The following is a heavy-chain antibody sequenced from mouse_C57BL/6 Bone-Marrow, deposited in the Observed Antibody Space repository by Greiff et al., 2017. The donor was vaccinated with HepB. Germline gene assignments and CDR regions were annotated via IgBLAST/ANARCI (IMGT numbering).Heavy chain of an antibody. CDR2: IDPETGGT. V-gene: IGHV1-15*01. CDR1: GYTFTDYE. CDR3: AKRGYDGY. J-gene: IGHJ2*01. Sequence: QVQLQQSGAELVRPGASVTLSCKASGYTFTDYEMHWVKQTPVHGLEWIGAIDPETGGTAYNQKFKGKAILTADESSSTAYMQLSSLTSEDSAVYYCAKRGYDGYWGQGTTLTVSS. D-gene: IGHD2-2*01.